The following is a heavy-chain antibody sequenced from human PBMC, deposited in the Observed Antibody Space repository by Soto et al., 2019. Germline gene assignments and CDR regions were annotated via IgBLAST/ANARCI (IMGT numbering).Heavy chain of an antibody. CDR3: ARYVSGITFTRGYGIDV. D-gene: IGHD3-3*01. J-gene: IGHJ6*02. CDR1: GGSISTSDW. Sequence: SETLSLTCAVSGGSISTSDWWSWVRQPPGKGLEWIGEISHSGNTNYSPSLKSRVTISVDKSKNQFSLNLTSLTAADTAVYYCARYVSGITFTRGYGIDVWGQGTTVTVS. CDR2: ISHSGNT. V-gene: IGHV4-4*02.